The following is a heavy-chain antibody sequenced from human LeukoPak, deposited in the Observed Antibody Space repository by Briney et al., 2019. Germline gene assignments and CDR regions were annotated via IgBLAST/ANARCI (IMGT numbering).Heavy chain of an antibody. CDR1: GYSFTTYW. CDR2: IYPGDSDT. Sequence: GESLKISCKGSGYSFTTYWIAWVRQMPGKGLEWMGIIYPGDSDTRYSPSFQGQVIISADKSISTAYLQWSSLKASDTAMYYCARTSGSYPTGFDYWGQGTLVTVSS. J-gene: IGHJ4*02. D-gene: IGHD1-26*01. CDR3: ARTSGSYPTGFDY. V-gene: IGHV5-51*01.